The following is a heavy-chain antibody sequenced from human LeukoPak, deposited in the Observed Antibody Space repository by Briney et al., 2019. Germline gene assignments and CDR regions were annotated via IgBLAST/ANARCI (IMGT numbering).Heavy chain of an antibody. D-gene: IGHD3-16*01. J-gene: IGHJ4*02. Sequence: GGSLRFSCAASGFTFSSYGMHWVRQAPGKGLEWVAFIRYDGSNKYYTDSVKGRFTISRDDSKNTVYLQMNGLRAEDTAVYYCAKDQGNWAYFDYWGQGTLVTVSS. V-gene: IGHV3-30*02. CDR2: IRYDGSNK. CDR1: GFTFSSYG. CDR3: AKDQGNWAYFDY.